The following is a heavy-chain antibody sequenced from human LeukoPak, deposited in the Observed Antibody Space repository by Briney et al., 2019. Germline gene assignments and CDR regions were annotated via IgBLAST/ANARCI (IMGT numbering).Heavy chain of an antibody. D-gene: IGHD2-2*01. CDR2: IIPIFGTA. V-gene: IGHV1-69*13. Sequence: ASVKVSCKASGGTFSSYAISWVRQAPGQGLEWMGGIIPIFGTANYAQKFQGRVTIPADESTSTAYMELSSLRSEDTAVYYCARALTGGYCSSTSCYRGGFDYWGQGTLVTVSS. J-gene: IGHJ4*02. CDR3: ARALTGGYCSSTSCYRGGFDY. CDR1: GGTFSSYA.